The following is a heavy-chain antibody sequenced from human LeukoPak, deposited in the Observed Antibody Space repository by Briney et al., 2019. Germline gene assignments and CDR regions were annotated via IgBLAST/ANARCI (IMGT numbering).Heavy chain of an antibody. CDR2: ISSGSSTK. Sequence: ETLSLTCTVSGGSISSSSYYWGWVRQAPGKGLEWVSYISSGSSTKYYADSVKGRFTISRDNAKNSLYLQMNSLRAEDTAVYYCASLIAAAGTPDYWGQGTLVTVSS. V-gene: IGHV3-48*04. CDR3: ASLIAAAGTPDY. D-gene: IGHD6-13*01. CDR1: GGSISSSSYY. J-gene: IGHJ4*02.